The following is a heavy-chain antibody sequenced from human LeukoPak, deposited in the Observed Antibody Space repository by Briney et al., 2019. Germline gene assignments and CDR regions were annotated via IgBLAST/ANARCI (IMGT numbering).Heavy chain of an antibody. CDR1: GYSFTSYW. V-gene: IGHV5-51*01. J-gene: IGHJ4*02. CDR3: AAEAGIRYFDWSLPFDY. CDR2: IYPGDSDT. Sequence: GESLKISCKGSGYSFTSYWIGWVRQMPWKGLEWMGIIYPGDSDTRYSPSFQGQVTISADKSISTAYLQWSSLKASDTAMYFCAAEAGIRYFDWSLPFDYWGQGTLVTVSS. D-gene: IGHD3-9*01.